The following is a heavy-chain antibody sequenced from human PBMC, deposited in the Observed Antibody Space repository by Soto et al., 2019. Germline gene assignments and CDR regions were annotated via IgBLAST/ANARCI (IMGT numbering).Heavy chain of an antibody. CDR1: GFTFDDYA. Sequence: EVQLVESGGGLVQPGRSLRLSCAASGFTFDDYAMLWVRQAPGKGLEWVSGISWNSGSIGYADSVKGRFTISRDNAKNSLYLQMNSLRAEDTALYYCAKDNYGSGEIGYWGQGTLVTVSS. V-gene: IGHV3-9*01. D-gene: IGHD3-10*01. CDR2: ISWNSGSI. J-gene: IGHJ4*02. CDR3: AKDNYGSGEIGY.